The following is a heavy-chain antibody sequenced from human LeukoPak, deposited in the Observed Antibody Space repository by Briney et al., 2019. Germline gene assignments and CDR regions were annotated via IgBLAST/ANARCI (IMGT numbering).Heavy chain of an antibody. CDR2: IYSGGST. Sequence: GGSLRLSCAASRFTVSSNYMSWVRQAPGKGLEWVSVIYSGGSTYYADSVKGRFTISRDNSKNTLYLQMNSLRAEDTAVYYCARDFFGNSTRDYWGQGTLVTVSS. V-gene: IGHV3-66*02. J-gene: IGHJ4*02. CDR1: RFTVSSNY. CDR3: ARDFFGNSTRDY. D-gene: IGHD4-23*01.